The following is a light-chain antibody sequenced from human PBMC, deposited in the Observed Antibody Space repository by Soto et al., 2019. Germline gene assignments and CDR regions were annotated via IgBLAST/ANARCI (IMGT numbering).Light chain of an antibody. CDR1: QSVSSN. J-gene: IGKJ2*01. Sequence: EIVMTQSPATLSVSPVERATLSCRASQSVSSNLAWYQQKPGQAPRLLIYGASTRATGIPDRFSGSGSGTDFTLTISRLEPEDFAVYYCQQYGSSPRYTFGQGTKLEIK. CDR2: GAS. V-gene: IGKV3-20*01. CDR3: QQYGSSPRYT.